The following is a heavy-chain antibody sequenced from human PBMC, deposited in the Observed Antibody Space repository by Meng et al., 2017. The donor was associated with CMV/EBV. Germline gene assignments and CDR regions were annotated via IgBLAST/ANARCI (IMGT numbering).Heavy chain of an antibody. CDR3: ARDPYCSSTSCYTGTPLNYGMDV. V-gene: IGHV1-69*05. CDR2: IIPIFGTA. J-gene: IGHJ6*02. CDR1: GGTFISYA. D-gene: IGHD2-2*02. Sequence: SVKVSCKASGGTFISYALSWVRQAPGQGLEWMGGIIPIFGTAKYAQKFQGRVTITTDESTTTAYMELSSLRSEDTAVYYCARDPYCSSTSCYTGTPLNYGMDVWGQGTTVTVSS.